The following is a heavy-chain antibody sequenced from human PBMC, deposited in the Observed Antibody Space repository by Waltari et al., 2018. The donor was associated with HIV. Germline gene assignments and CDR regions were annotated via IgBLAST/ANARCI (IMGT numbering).Heavy chain of an antibody. V-gene: IGHV1-8*01. CDR1: GYTFTSYD. CDR3: ARVRSSSWDRWFDP. CDR2: MNPNSGNT. J-gene: IGHJ5*02. D-gene: IGHD6-13*01. Sequence: QVQLVQSGAEVKKPGASVKVSCKASGYTFTSYDINWMRQATGQGLEWMGWMNPNSGNTGYAQKVQGRGTMTRNTSISTAYMELSSLRSEDTAVYYCARVRSSSWDRWFDPWGQGTLVTVSS.